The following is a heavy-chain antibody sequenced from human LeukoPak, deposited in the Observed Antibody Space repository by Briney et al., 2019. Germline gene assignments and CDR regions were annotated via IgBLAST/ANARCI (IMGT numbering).Heavy chain of an antibody. D-gene: IGHD3-22*01. V-gene: IGHV4-39*01. J-gene: IGHJ4*02. CDR1: GGSISSSSYY. CDR2: IYYSGST. Sequence: SETLSLTCTVSGGSISSSSYYWGWIRQPPGKGLEWIGSIYYSGSTHYNPSLKSRVTISVDTSKNQFSLKLSSVTAADTAVYYCAITYYYDSSGYRGSFDYWGQGTLVTVSS. CDR3: AITYYYDSSGYRGSFDY.